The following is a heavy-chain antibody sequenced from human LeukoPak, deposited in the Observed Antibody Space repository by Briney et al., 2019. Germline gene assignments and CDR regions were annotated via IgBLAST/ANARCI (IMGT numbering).Heavy chain of an antibody. CDR1: GFTFSSYA. J-gene: IGHJ4*02. CDR3: ARETEAGYNYVNY. D-gene: IGHD5-24*01. CDR2: ISYDGSNK. V-gene: IGHV3-30-3*01. Sequence: GRSLRLSCAASGFTFSSYAMHWVRQAPGKGLEWVAVISYDGSNKYYADSVKGRFTISRDNSKNTLYLQMNSLRAEDTAVYYCARETEAGYNYVNYWGQGTLVTVSS.